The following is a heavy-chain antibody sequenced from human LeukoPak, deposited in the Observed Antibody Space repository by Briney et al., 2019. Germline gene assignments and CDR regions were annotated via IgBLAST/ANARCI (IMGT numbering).Heavy chain of an antibody. V-gene: IGHV4-34*01. J-gene: IGHJ6*02. CDR2: INHSGST. D-gene: IGHD3-10*01. CDR1: GGSFSGYY. Sequence: SETLSLTCAVYGGSFSGYYWSWIRQPPGKGLEWIGEINHSGSTNYSPSLKSRVTISVDTSKNQFSLKLSSVTAADTAVYYCARTMVRGAMRPGMDVWGQGTTVTVSS. CDR3: ARTMVRGAMRPGMDV.